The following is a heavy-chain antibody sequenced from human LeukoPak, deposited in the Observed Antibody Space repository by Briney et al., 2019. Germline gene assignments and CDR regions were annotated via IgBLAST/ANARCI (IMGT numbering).Heavy chain of an antibody. Sequence: PGGSLRLSCAASGFTVSSSYMSWVRQAPGKGLEWVSLIYSADSTYYADSVKGRFTISRDNSKNTLYLQMNSLRAEDTAVYYCARKTPRFGDYDYWGQGTLVTVSS. CDR3: ARKTPRFGDYDY. CDR1: GFTVSSSY. CDR2: IYSADST. D-gene: IGHD2-15*01. V-gene: IGHV3-66*01. J-gene: IGHJ4*02.